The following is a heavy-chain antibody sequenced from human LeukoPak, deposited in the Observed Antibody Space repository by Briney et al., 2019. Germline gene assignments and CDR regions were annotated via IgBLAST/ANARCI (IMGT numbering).Heavy chain of an antibody. CDR2: IIPIFGTA. CDR3: ALLTGEYSSSSLDY. CDR1: GYTFTSYA. D-gene: IGHD6-6*01. V-gene: IGHV1-69*13. J-gene: IGHJ4*02. Sequence: SVKVSCKASGYTFTSYAISWVRQAPGQGLEWMGGIIPIFGTANYAQKFQGRVTITADESTSTAYMELSSLRSEDTAVYYCALLTGEYSSSSLDYWGQGTLVTVSS.